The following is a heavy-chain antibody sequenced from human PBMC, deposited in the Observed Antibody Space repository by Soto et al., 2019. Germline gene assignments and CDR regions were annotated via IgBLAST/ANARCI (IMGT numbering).Heavy chain of an antibody. J-gene: IGHJ4*02. CDR2: IYYSGST. D-gene: IGHD3-10*01. V-gene: IGHV4-31*03. CDR1: GGSISSGGYY. CDR3: ARVSMVRGVMGLFDY. Sequence: SETLSLTCTVSGGSISSGGYYWSWIRQHPGKGLGWIGYIYYSGSTYYNPSLKSRVTISVDTSKNQFSLKLSSVTAADTAVYYCARVSMVRGVMGLFDYWGQGTLVTVS.